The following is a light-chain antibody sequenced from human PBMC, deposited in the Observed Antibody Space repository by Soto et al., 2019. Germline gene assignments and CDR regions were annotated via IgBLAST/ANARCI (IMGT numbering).Light chain of an antibody. CDR3: AAWDDSLNGHV. Sequence: QSVLTQPPSASGTPGQRVTISCSGSSSNIQSNTVNRYQQLPGTAPKLLIYSNDQRPSGVPDRFSASKSGTSASLAISGLQSDDEADYYCAAWDDSLNGHVFGTGTKVTVL. CDR1: SSNIQSNT. J-gene: IGLJ1*01. V-gene: IGLV1-44*01. CDR2: SND.